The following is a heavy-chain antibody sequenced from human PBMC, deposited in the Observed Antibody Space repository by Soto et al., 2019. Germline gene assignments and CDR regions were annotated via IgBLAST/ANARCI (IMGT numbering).Heavy chain of an antibody. J-gene: IGHJ4*02. D-gene: IGHD3-22*01. CDR1: GFTFSTYG. Sequence: GGSLRLSFAASGFTFSTYGMHWVRQAPGKGLEWVAVIWSDGTNKYYADSVKGRFTISRDNSKNTLYLQMNSLRAEDTAVYYCARDYDSSGFYPQTYYFEYWGQGTLVTVSS. V-gene: IGHV3-33*01. CDR2: IWSDGTNK. CDR3: ARDYDSSGFYPQTYYFEY.